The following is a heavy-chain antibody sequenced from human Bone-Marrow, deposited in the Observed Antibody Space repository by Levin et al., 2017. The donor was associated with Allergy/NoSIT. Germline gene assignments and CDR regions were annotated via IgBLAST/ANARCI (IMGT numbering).Heavy chain of an antibody. V-gene: IGHV4-31*03. CDR2: IYYSGNT. D-gene: IGHD6-19*01. Sequence: PSETLSLTCTVSGDSIGGSLYYWSWIRQRPGKGLDWIGYIYYSGNTHYNPSFKSRVSISVDTSQNQFSLKLTSLTAADTAVYYCAREWLAVQGHSGSSHRFDPWGPGTLVTVSS. CDR1: GDSIGGSLYY. J-gene: IGHJ5*02. CDR3: AREWLAVQGHSGSSHRFDP.